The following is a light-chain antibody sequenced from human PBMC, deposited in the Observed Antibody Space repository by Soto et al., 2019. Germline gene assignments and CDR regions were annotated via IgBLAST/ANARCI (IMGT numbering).Light chain of an antibody. CDR3: QVRTNWSIA. V-gene: IGKV3-11*01. CDR1: QSVGTF. J-gene: IGKJ5*01. CDR2: DAS. Sequence: EIVLTQSPATLSLSPGERATLSCRASQSVGTFFAWYQQKPGQAPRLLISDASNRATGIPVRFSGTGSGTDFTLTINNLEPEDFAVYYCQVRTNWSIAFGRGTRLEIK.